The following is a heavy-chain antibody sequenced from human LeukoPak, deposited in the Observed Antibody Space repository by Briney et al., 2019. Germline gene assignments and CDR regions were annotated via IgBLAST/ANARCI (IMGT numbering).Heavy chain of an antibody. CDR1: GGSISSSSYY. D-gene: IGHD6-13*01. J-gene: IGHJ4*02. Sequence: SETLSLTCTVSGGSISSSSYYWGWIRQPPGKGLEWIGSIYYSGSTYNNPSLKSRITISVDTSKNQFSLKLSSVTAADTAVYYCARDPTPAADGTQSFDYWGQGTLVTVSS. CDR3: ARDPTPAADGTQSFDY. CDR2: IYYSGST. V-gene: IGHV4-39*07.